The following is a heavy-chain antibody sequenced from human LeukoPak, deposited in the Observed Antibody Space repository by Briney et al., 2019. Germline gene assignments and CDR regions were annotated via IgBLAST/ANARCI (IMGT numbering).Heavy chain of an antibody. CDR3: ARDLDPQVVTANIGGY. Sequence: GGSLRLSCAASGFTFSSYWMHWVRQAPGKGLVWVSRLNSDGKSVRHADSVKGRLTISKDNAQNTLYLQMDSLRAEDTAVYYCARDLDPQVVTANIGGYWGRGTLVTVSS. J-gene: IGHJ4*02. V-gene: IGHV3-74*01. D-gene: IGHD2-21*02. CDR1: GFTFSSYW. CDR2: LNSDGKSV.